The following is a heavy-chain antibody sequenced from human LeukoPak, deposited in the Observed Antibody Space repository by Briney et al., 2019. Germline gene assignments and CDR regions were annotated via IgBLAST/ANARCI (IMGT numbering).Heavy chain of an antibody. CDR2: INPNGGGT. D-gene: IGHD6-13*01. Sequence: ASVKVSCKASGYTFTGYYMHWVRQAPGQGLEWMGWINPNGGGTTYAQKFQGRVTLTRDTSISTAYMELNSLRSDDTAVYYCAKDRTPSATGRVATYNWFDPWGQGTLVTVSS. CDR3: AKDRTPSATGRVATYNWFDP. CDR1: GYTFTGYY. J-gene: IGHJ5*02. V-gene: IGHV1-2*02.